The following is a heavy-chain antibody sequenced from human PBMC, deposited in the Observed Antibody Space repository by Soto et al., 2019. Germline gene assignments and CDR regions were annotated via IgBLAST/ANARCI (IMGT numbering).Heavy chain of an antibody. D-gene: IGHD3-3*01. V-gene: IGHV3-11*06. CDR1: GFTFSDYY. CDR2: ISSSSSYT. J-gene: IGHJ4*02. CDR3: ARDHSGYDFWSGYWFYFDY. Sequence: PGGSLRLSCAASGFTFSDYYMSRIRQAPGKGLEWVSYISSSSSYTNYADSVKGRFTISRDNAKNSLYLQMNSLRAEDTAVYYCARDHSGYDFWSGYWFYFDYWGQGTLVTVSS.